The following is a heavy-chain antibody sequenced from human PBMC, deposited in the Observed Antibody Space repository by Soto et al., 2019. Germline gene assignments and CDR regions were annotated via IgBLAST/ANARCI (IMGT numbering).Heavy chain of an antibody. J-gene: IGHJ4*02. CDR2: IYYSGSA. V-gene: IGHV4-39*01. D-gene: IGHD3-10*01. CDR3: VSGYPWFGFDY. Sequence: QLQLQESGPGLVKPSDTLSLTCTVSGASISSSDYYWGWIRQPPGKGLEWIGNIYYSGSASYNPSLKSRVTISIDTSKNQFSLKLSSVTAADTAVYHCVSGYPWFGFDYWAQGTLVTVSS. CDR1: GASISSSDYY.